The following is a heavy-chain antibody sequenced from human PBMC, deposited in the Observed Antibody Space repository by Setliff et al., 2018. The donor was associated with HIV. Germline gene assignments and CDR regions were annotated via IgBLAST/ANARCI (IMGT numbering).Heavy chain of an antibody. Sequence: TLSLTCTVSGGSISSGSYYWSWIRQPPGKGLEWIGYIFASGSSLYNPSLQSRVSISIDTSKNQFSLKLSSVTAADTAVYYCARRIDNSGSLPAKNWFDTWGQGRLVTVSS. D-gene: IGHD3-10*01. CDR3: ARRIDNSGSLPAKNWFDT. CDR2: IFASGSS. V-gene: IGHV4-61*09. J-gene: IGHJ5*02. CDR1: GGSISSGSYY.